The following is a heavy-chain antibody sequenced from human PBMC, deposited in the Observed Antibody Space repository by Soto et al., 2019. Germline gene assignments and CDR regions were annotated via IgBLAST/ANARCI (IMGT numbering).Heavy chain of an antibody. D-gene: IGHD6-13*01. CDR1: GFTFSSYA. CDR2: ISGSGGST. J-gene: IGHJ4*02. V-gene: IGHV3-23*01. CDR3: AKKAGYSSSWYLDY. Sequence: GESLKISCAASGFTFSSYAMSWVRQAPGKGLEWVSAISGSGGSTYYADSVKGRFTISRDNSKNTLYLQMNSLRAEDTAVYYCAKKAGYSSSWYLDYWGQGTLVTVSS.